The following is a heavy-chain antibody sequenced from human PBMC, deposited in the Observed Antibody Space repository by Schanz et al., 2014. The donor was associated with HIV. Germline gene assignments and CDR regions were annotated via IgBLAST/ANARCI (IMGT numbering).Heavy chain of an antibody. Sequence: VQVVESGGGLVRPGGSLRLSCTASGLTFSSSIMHWVRQAPGKGLEWAAGMSHDGFSKYFADSVKGRFTISRDNVKNSLFLQMNNLRDEDTAVYYCARWGGSSWYWFDSWGQGTLVTVSS. CDR1: GLTFSSSI. D-gene: IGHD6-13*01. J-gene: IGHJ5*01. V-gene: IGHV3-30-3*01. CDR2: MSHDGFSK. CDR3: ARWGGSSWYWFDS.